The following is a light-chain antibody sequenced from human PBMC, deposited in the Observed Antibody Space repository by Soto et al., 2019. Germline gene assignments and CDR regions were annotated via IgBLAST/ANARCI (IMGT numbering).Light chain of an antibody. CDR3: QHYNSYPYS. V-gene: IGKV1-5*03. Sequence: DIQMTQSPSTLSASVGERVTITCRASQTINEWLAWYQQKIGKAPKVLIYQASTLASAVPSRFSGSGSGTTFTLTISSLQPDDCATYYCQHYNSYPYSFGQGTKLEI. J-gene: IGKJ2*03. CDR1: QTINEW. CDR2: QAS.